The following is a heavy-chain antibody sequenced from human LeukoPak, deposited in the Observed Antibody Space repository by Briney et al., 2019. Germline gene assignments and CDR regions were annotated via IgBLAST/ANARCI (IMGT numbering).Heavy chain of an antibody. CDR3: ARDNSAGRDGYNYYYMDV. J-gene: IGHJ6*03. D-gene: IGHD5-24*01. V-gene: IGHV1-69*05. CDR1: GGTFSSYA. CDR2: IIPIFGTA. Sequence: GSSVKVSCKASGGTFSSYAISWVRQAPGQGLEWMGGIIPIFGTANYAQKFQGRVTITTDESTSTAYMELSSLRSEHTAVYYCARDNSAGRDGYNYYYMDVWGKGTTVTVSS.